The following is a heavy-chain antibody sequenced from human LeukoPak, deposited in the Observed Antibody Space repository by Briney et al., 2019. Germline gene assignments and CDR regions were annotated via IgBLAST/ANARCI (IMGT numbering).Heavy chain of an antibody. CDR2: IGGSVADT. V-gene: IGHV3-11*03. CDR3: AKTLVAYPGNTGGP. J-gene: IGHJ5*02. D-gene: IGHD2-21*01. CDR1: VFTFCDVY. Sequence: GGSLRLSSAASVFTFCDVYMSRFRQAPGKGVEWRSYIGGSVADTNYADSLKGRFTTSRDNAKSSLYLQMNSLRAEDTAVYYCAKTLVAYPGNTGGPWGQGTLVTVSS.